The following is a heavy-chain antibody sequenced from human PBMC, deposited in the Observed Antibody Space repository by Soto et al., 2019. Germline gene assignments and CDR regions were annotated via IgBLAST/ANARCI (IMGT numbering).Heavy chain of an antibody. CDR3: WRDANRHGSEDYYYGMDV. CDR2: NYTSSST. J-gene: IGHJ6*02. V-gene: IGHV4-4*07. CDR1: GGSISSYY. D-gene: IGHD2-15*01. Sequence: PSETLSLTCTVSGGSISSYYWSWIRQPAGGGREWIGRNYTSSSTNYNPPLKNRRTMLVDTTKNKHSPKLSCVTAAETAVDYCWRDANRHGSEDYYYGMDVWGQGTTVTVSS.